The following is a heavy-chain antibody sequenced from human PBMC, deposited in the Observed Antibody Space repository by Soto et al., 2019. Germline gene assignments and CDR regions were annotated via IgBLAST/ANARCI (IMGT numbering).Heavy chain of an antibody. V-gene: IGHV1-46*03. J-gene: IGHJ3*02. CDR3: ARDTHSQYYDILTGYLDAFDI. CDR2: INPSGGST. CDR1: GYTFTSYY. D-gene: IGHD3-9*01. Sequence: ASVKVSCKASGYTFTSYYMHWVRQAPGQGLEWMGIINPSGGSTSYAQKFQGRVTMTRDTSTSTVYMELSGLRSEDTAVYYCARDTHSQYYDILTGYLDAFDIWGQGTMVTVSS.